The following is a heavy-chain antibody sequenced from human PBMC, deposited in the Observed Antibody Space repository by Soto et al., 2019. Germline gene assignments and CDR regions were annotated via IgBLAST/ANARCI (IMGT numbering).Heavy chain of an antibody. CDR1: GGSVSSGSYH. CDR2: IYYSGST. CDR3: ARDNMRARDGMDV. J-gene: IGHJ6*02. D-gene: IGHD3-16*01. V-gene: IGHV4-61*01. Sequence: QAQLQESGPGLVKPSETLSLTCTVSGGSVSSGSYHCTWIRQPPGKGLEWIGNIYYSGSTNYNPPPNSTVTRSEETSKIRLSPKLSSVTAADTAVYYCARDNMRARDGMDVWGQGTTVTVSS.